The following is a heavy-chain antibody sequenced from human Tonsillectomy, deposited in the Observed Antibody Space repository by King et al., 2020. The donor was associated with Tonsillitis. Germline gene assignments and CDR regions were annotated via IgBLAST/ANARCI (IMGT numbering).Heavy chain of an antibody. J-gene: IGHJ4*02. V-gene: IGHV3-7*03. D-gene: IGHD5-18*01. Sequence: VQLVESGGGLVQPGGSLRLSCAASGFTFSSYWMSWVRQAPGKGLEWVANIKQDGSEKYYVDTVKGRFTISRDNAKNSLYLQMNSLRDEDTAVYYCARDCKDTAMVPFDYWGQGTLVTVSS. CDR2: IKQDGSEK. CDR3: ARDCKDTAMVPFDY. CDR1: GFTFSSYW.